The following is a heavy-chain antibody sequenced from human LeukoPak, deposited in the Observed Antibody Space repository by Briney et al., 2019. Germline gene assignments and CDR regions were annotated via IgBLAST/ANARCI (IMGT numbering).Heavy chain of an antibody. J-gene: IGHJ4*02. CDR1: GGSISSYY. CDR2: IYTSGST. Sequence: SETLSLTCTVSGGSISSYYWSWIRLPAGKGLEWIGRIYTSGSTNYNPSLKSRVTMSVDTSKNQFSLKLSSVTAADTAVYYCARDGDSSSWYDYWGQGTLVTVSS. CDR3: ARDGDSSSWYDY. V-gene: IGHV4-4*07. D-gene: IGHD6-13*01.